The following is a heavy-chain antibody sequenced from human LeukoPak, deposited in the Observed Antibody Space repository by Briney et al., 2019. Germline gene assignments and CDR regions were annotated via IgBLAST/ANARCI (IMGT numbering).Heavy chain of an antibody. V-gene: IGHV1-69*01. Sequence: AVKVSCKASGGTFSIYAISWVRQAPGQGLEWMGGIIPIFGTANYAQKFQGRVTITADESTSTAYMELSSLRSEDTAVYYCARSGSRDGYNFLDYWGQGTLVTVSS. CDR1: GGTFSIYA. CDR2: IIPIFGTA. D-gene: IGHD5-24*01. CDR3: ARSGSRDGYNFLDY. J-gene: IGHJ4*02.